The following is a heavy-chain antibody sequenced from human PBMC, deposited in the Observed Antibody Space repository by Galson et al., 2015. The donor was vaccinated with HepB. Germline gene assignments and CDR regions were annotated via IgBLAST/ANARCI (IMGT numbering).Heavy chain of an antibody. V-gene: IGHV3-11*05. Sequence: SLRLSCAASGFTFSDYYMSWIRQAPGKGLEWVSYISSSSSYTNYADSVKGRFTISRDNAKNSLYLQMNSLRAEDTAVYYCARALAPVLRYFDSNYGMDVWGQGTTVTVSS. CDR2: ISSSSSYT. D-gene: IGHD3-9*01. J-gene: IGHJ6*02. CDR3: ARALAPVLRYFDSNYGMDV. CDR1: GFTFSDYY.